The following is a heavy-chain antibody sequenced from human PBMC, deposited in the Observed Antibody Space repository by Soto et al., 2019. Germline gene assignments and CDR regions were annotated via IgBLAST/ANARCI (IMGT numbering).Heavy chain of an antibody. CDR2: ISGSGGST. CDR3: AKDNWNPYYYGMDV. D-gene: IGHD1-20*01. V-gene: IGHV3-23*01. J-gene: IGHJ6*02. CDR1: GFTFSSYA. Sequence: SLRLSCAASGFTFSSYAMSWVRQAPGKGLEWVSAISGSGGSTYYADSVKGRFTISTDNSKNTLYLQMNSLRAEDTAVYYCAKDNWNPYYYGMDVWGQGTTVTVSS.